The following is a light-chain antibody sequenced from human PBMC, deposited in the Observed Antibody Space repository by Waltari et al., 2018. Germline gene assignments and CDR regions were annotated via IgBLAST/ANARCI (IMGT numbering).Light chain of an antibody. V-gene: IGKV1-39*01. J-gene: IGKJ1*01. Sequence: DIQITQSPSSLSASVGDTVTITCRTSRGVDSDLNWYHQKPEKAPNLLIYAASSLKSGVLSRFSGSGAGKDVTFTIRSLKSEDFGIYYCQPSLNTLRTLGEATKVEVK. CDR1: RGVDSD. CDR3: QPSLNTLRT. CDR2: AAS.